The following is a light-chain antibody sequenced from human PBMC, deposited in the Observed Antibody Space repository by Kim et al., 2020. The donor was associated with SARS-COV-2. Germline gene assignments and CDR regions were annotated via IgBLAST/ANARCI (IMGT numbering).Light chain of an antibody. J-gene: IGLJ3*02. Sequence: QYALTQPPSASGTPGQRVSISCSGSTSNVATTTVNWYQQFPGTAPKLLIYLENRRPSGVPDRFSGSRSGTTASLAISDLRSEDEADYHCASWDDSLNAWVFGGGTQLTVL. CDR2: LEN. V-gene: IGLV1-44*01. CDR1: TSNVATTT. CDR3: ASWDDSLNAWV.